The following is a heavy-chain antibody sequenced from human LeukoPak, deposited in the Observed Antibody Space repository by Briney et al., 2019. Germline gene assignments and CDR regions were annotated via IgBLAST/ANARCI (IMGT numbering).Heavy chain of an antibody. V-gene: IGHV3-43*02. CDR1: GLPIADFA. CDR3: ARESGKFDY. CDR2: ISGDGVST. Sequence: GGSLRLSCVDSGLPIADFAMHWVRQAPGKGLEWVSLISGDGVSTFYADSVKGRFSISRDNSKNSLSLEMKSLRTEDTAMYYCARESGKFDYWGQGTLVAVSS. J-gene: IGHJ4*02.